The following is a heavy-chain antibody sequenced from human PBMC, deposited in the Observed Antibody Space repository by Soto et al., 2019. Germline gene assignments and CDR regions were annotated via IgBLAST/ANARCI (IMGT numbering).Heavy chain of an antibody. CDR1: GFNFSSYG. Sequence: GGSLRLSCAASGFNFSSYGMHWVRQAPGKGLEWVAVIWYDGSHKYYADSVMGRLTISRDNSKNTVYLQMNSLRAEDTAVYFCARDSEIVACNDYQDYKDVWGKGTTVTVSS. J-gene: IGHJ6*03. V-gene: IGHV3-33*01. CDR3: ARDSEIVACNDYQDYKDV. D-gene: IGHD5-12*01. CDR2: IWYDGSHK.